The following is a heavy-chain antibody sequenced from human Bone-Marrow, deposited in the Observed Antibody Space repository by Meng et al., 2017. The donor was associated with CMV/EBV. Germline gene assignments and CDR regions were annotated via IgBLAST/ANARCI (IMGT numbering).Heavy chain of an antibody. V-gene: IGHV1-46*01. CDR1: YTFTSYY. CDR2: INPSGGST. CDR3: ARDLQHDRSSWHYYFDY. Sequence: YTFTSYYIHWVRQAPGKGLEGMGIINPSGGSTSYAQKFQGRVTMTRDTSTSTVYMELSSLRSEDTAVYYCARDLQHDRSSWHYYFDYWGQGTLVTVSS. J-gene: IGHJ4*02. D-gene: IGHD6-13*01.